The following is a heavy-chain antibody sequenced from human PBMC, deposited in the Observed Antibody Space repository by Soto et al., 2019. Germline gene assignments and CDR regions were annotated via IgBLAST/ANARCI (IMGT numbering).Heavy chain of an antibody. CDR2: IIPIFGTA. J-gene: IGHJ5*02. V-gene: IGHV1-69*01. CDR1: GGIFNTYA. Sequence: QVQLVQSGAEVKKPGSSVKVSCKASGGIFNTYALSWVRQAPGQGLEWMGGIIPIFGTANYAQKYQGSVTITADESTNTTYVELSSLRADDTDVDYCTRGTGMSHSWYADSWGQGTRVTVSS. CDR3: TRGTGMSHSWYADS. D-gene: IGHD6-13*01.